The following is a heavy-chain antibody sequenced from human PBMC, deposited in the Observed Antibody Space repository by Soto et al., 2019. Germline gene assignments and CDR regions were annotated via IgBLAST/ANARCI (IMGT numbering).Heavy chain of an antibody. Sequence: SETLSLTCTVSGGSISSYYWSWIRQPPGKGLEWIGYIYYSGSTNYNPSLKSRVTISVDTSKNQFSLKLSSVTAADTAVYYCARDYYGSGSYYNGDAFDIWGQGTMVTV. D-gene: IGHD3-10*01. J-gene: IGHJ3*02. CDR3: ARDYYGSGSYYNGDAFDI. V-gene: IGHV4-59*01. CDR2: IYYSGST. CDR1: GGSISSYY.